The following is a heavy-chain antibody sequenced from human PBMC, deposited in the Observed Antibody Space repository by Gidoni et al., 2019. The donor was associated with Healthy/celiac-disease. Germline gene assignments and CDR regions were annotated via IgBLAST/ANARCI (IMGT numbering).Heavy chain of an antibody. D-gene: IGHD3-10*01. Sequence: LRLSCAASGFTFSDYYMSWIRQSSGKGLEWVSYISSSGSTIYYADSVKGRFTISRDNAKNSLYLQMNSLRDEETAVYYCARDYYGSGSSDYWGQGTLVTVSS. V-gene: IGHV3-11*01. CDR1: GFTFSDYY. CDR3: ARDYYGSGSSDY. CDR2: ISSSGSTI. J-gene: IGHJ4*02.